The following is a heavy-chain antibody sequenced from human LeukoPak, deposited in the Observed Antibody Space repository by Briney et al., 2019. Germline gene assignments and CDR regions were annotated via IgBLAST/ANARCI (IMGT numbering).Heavy chain of an antibody. CDR2: ISAYNGNT. J-gene: IGHJ6*02. V-gene: IGHV1-18*01. Sequence: GASVKVSCKASGYTFTSYGISWVRQAPGQGLEWMGWISAYNGNTNYAQKLQGRVTMTTDTSTSTAYMELRSLRSDDTAVYYCARDHCSGGSCYGFLYYYYGMDVWGQGTTVTVSS. D-gene: IGHD2-15*01. CDR1: GYTFTSYG. CDR3: ARDHCSGGSCYGFLYYYYGMDV.